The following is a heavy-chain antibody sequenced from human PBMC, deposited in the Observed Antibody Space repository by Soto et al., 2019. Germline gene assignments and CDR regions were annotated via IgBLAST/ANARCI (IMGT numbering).Heavy chain of an antibody. CDR1: GFSLKTGGAG. D-gene: IGHD4-17*01. J-gene: IGHJ5*02. CDR2: IYWNEDK. CDR3: AHRGYGDYPRDNWFDP. Sequence: ITLKESGPTLVKPTQTLTLTCTFSGFSLKTGGAGVGWIRQPPGKALEWLALIYWNEDKRYSPSLKSRLTITKDTSKNQVVLTMTNMDPVDTATYYCAHRGYGDYPRDNWFDPWGQGILVTVSS. V-gene: IGHV2-5*01.